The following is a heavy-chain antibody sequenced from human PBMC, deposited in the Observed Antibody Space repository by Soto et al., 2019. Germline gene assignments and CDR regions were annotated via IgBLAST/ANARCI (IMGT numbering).Heavy chain of an antibody. Sequence: GGSLRLSCAASGFTFSSYAMSWVRQAPGKGLEWVSAISGSGGSTYYADSVNGRFTLSRDNSKNTLYLQMNSLRAEDTAVYYCANTPNGSQRDYWGQGTLVTVSS. CDR1: GFTFSSYA. CDR3: ANTPNGSQRDY. D-gene: IGHD2-8*01. V-gene: IGHV3-23*01. CDR2: ISGSGGST. J-gene: IGHJ4*02.